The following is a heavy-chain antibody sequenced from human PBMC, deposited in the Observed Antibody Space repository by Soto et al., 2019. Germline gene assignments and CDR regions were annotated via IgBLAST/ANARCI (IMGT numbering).Heavy chain of an antibody. CDR3: ARDMGYSTGTYFEY. Sequence: QVQLVESGGGVVQPGRSLRLSCEASGFTFSSHSMHWVRQAPGKGLEWVAVISSDGSEKYYTGSVKGRSTISRDNSKNTLNLQMNILRAEDTAVYYCARDMGYSTGTYFEYWGQGTLVTVSS. V-gene: IGHV3-30*04. D-gene: IGHD2-8*02. CDR2: ISSDGSEK. J-gene: IGHJ4*02. CDR1: GFTFSSHS.